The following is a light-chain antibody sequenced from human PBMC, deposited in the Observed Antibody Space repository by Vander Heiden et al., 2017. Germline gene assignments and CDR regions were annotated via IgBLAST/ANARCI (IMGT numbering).Light chain of an antibody. CDR2: GAS. J-gene: IGKJ2*01. CDR3: QHHNNLPMYT. CDR1: QSVGTN. Sequence: EIVLTQSPATLSVSLGESATLSCRASQSVGTNLAWYQQNPGQAPRFLIYGASARATDTSATFSASASGTAFTLTISSLQSEDFAVYYCQHHNNLPMYTFGQGTKLEIK. V-gene: IGKV3-15*01.